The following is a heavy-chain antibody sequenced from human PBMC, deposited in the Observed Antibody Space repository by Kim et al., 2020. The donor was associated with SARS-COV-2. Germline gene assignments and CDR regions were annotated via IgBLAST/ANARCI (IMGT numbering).Heavy chain of an antibody. J-gene: IGHJ4*02. CDR3: ARATRDGYNSY. V-gene: IGHV4-59*13. Sequence: SETLSLTCTVPGGSISSYYWSWIRQPPGKGLEWIGYIYYSGSTNYNPSLKSRVTISVDTSKNQFSLKLSSVTAADTAVYYCARATRDGYNSYWGQATLVTVSS. CDR2: IYYSGST. D-gene: IGHD5-12*01. CDR1: GGSISSYY.